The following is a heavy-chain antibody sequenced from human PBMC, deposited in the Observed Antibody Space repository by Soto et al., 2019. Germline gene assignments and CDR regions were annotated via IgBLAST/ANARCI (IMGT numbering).Heavy chain of an antibody. J-gene: IGHJ4*02. CDR1: GGSMISYY. CDR2: IHYNGNT. CDR3: AREGNLGRWIQPLDS. Sequence: ETLSLPCTVSGGSMISYYWRCIRQPPGKGLEWIGNIHYNGNTKYSPSLKSRVTMSVDTSKNHFSLKLISVTTADTAVYFCAREGNLGRWIQPLDSWGQGTLVTVSS. D-gene: IGHD2-2*03. V-gene: IGHV4-59*01.